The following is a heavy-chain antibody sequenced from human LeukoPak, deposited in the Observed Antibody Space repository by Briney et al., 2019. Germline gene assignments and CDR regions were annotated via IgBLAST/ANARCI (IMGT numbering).Heavy chain of an antibody. Sequence: GGSLRLSCAASGFTFSNFGMHWVRQAPGKGLEWVAVVSYDGRNIHYPDSVKGRFTISRDISTDTLWLQMDSLRTEDTAVYYCAKGPLRGTAAAIDYWGQGTLVTVSS. CDR2: VSYDGRNI. CDR1: GFTFSNFG. J-gene: IGHJ4*02. CDR3: AKGPLRGTAAAIDY. V-gene: IGHV3-30*18. D-gene: IGHD2-2*01.